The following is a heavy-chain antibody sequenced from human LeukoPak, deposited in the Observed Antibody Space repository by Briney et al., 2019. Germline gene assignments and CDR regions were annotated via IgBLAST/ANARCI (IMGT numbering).Heavy chain of an antibody. D-gene: IGHD5-18*01. J-gene: IGHJ4*02. CDR3: AREEDVDTAMVTDY. V-gene: IGHV1-2*02. CDR1: GYTFTGYY. Sequence: ASVKVSCKASGYTFTGYYMHWVRQAPGQGLEWMGWINPNSGGTNYAQKFQGRVTMTRGTSISTAYMELSRLRSDDTAVYYCAREEDVDTAMVTDYWGQGTLVTVSS. CDR2: INPNSGGT.